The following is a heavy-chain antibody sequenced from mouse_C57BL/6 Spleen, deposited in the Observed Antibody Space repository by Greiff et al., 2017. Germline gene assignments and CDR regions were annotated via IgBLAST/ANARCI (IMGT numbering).Heavy chain of an antibody. V-gene: IGHV1-82*01. D-gene: IGHD3-2*02. J-gene: IGHJ2*01. CDR3: ARTGDSSGTDFDY. CDR2: IYPGDGDT. CDR1: GYAFSSSW. Sequence: QVQLQQSGPELVKPGASVKISCKASGYAFSSSWMNWVKQRPGKGLEWIGRIYPGDGDTNYNGKFKGKATLTADKSSSTAYMQLSSLTSEDSAVDFCARTGDSSGTDFDYWGQGTTLTVSS.